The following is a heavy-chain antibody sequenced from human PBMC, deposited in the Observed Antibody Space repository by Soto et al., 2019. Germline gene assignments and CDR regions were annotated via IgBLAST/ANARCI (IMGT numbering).Heavy chain of an antibody. Sequence: GASVKVSCKASGYTFTSYYMHWVRQAPEQGLEWMGIINPSGGSTSYAQKFQGRVTMTRDTSTSTVYMELSSLRSEDTAVYYCARVGSPTVVTPDYYFDYWGQGTLVTVSS. CDR3: ARVGSPTVVTPDYYFDY. CDR1: GYTFTSYY. V-gene: IGHV1-46*01. D-gene: IGHD4-17*01. CDR2: INPSGGST. J-gene: IGHJ4*02.